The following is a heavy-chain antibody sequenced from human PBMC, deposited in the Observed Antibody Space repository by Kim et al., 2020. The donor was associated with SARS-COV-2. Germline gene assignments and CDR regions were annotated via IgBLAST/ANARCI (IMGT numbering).Heavy chain of an antibody. Sequence: KFQGRVTMTRDTSISTAYMELSRLRSDDTAVYYCARVVVPGYYYYYGMDVWGQGTTVTVSS. J-gene: IGHJ6*02. D-gene: IGHD2-2*01. CDR3: ARVVVPGYYYYYGMDV. V-gene: IGHV1-2*02.